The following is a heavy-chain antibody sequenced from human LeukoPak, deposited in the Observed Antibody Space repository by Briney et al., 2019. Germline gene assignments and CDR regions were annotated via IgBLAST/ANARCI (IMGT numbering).Heavy chain of an antibody. D-gene: IGHD5-18*01. CDR1: GFTVSSNY. J-gene: IGHJ4*02. Sequence: TGGSLRLSRAASGFTVSSNYMSWVRQAPGKGLEWVSVIYSGGSTYYADSVKGRFTISRDNSKNTLYLQMNSLKAEDTAVYYCARDPDGYRQGHHFDYWGQGTLVTVSS. CDR3: ARDPDGYRQGHHFDY. V-gene: IGHV3-66*01. CDR2: IYSGGST.